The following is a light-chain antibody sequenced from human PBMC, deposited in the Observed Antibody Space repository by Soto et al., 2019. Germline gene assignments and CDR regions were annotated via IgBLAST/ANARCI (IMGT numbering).Light chain of an antibody. Sequence: EIVRTQAPGTLSLSPGERVTLSCRASQSVTTRLAWYQHKPGQAPTLLMSGASNRASGVPVRFSGSGSGTDFTLTITRLEPEDFALYYCQQYGGSPITFGLGTRLEI. CDR3: QQYGGSPIT. CDR2: GAS. CDR1: QSVTTR. V-gene: IGKV3-20*01. J-gene: IGKJ5*01.